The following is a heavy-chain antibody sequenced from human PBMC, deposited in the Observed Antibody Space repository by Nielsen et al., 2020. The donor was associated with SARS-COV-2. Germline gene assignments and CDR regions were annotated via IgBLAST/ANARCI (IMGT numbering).Heavy chain of an antibody. V-gene: IGHV3-66*01. CDR2: IYSGGST. Sequence: GGSLRLSCAASGFTVSSNYMSWVRQAPGKGLEWVSVIYSGGSTYYADSVKGRFTISRDNSKNTLYLQMNSLRAEDTAVYYCARVVGDYYYYGMDVWGQGTTVTVSS. CDR1: GFTVSSNY. J-gene: IGHJ6*02. CDR3: ARVVGDYYYYGMDV. D-gene: IGHD2-15*01.